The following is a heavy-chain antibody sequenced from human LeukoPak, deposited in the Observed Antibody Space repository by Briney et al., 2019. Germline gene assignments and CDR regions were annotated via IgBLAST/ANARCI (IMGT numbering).Heavy chain of an antibody. CDR1: GGSIGSTRCY. D-gene: IGHD4-11*01. J-gene: IGHJ4*02. Sequence: SETLSLTCTVSGGSIGSTRCYWGWIRQPPGKGLEWIGSIYYSGTAYNNPSLKSRVTISIDTSKNQFSLKLRSVTAADTALYYCARYWGYNSNRSLDSWGQGALVTVSS. CDR3: ARYWGYNSNRSLDS. CDR2: IYYSGTA. V-gene: IGHV4-39*01.